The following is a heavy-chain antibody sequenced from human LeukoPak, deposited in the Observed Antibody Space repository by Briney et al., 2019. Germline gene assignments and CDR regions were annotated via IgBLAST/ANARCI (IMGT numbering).Heavy chain of an antibody. CDR1: GFTFSSYA. D-gene: IGHD3-10*01. CDR3: AYGSGSYQYYFDY. CDR2: ISGSGGST. Sequence: PGGSLRLSCAASGFTFSSYAMSWVRQAPGKGLEWVSAISGSGGSTYYADSVKGRFTISRDNSKNTLYLRMNSLRAEDTAVYYCAYGSGSYQYYFDYWGQGTLVTVSS. V-gene: IGHV3-23*01. J-gene: IGHJ4*02.